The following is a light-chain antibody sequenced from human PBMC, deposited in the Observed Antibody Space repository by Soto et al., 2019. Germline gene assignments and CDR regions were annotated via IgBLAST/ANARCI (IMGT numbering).Light chain of an antibody. CDR1: QSVSSE. Sequence: VVTQSPATLSVFPGETATLSCRASQSVSSELAWYQQRPDQAPRLLIYCAFTRATGIPARFRGSGSGTEFRLTISSLYSEDFATYYCQQYNTWHPKMAFGRGTKVDIK. CDR2: CAF. J-gene: IGKJ1*01. CDR3: QQYNTWHPKMA. V-gene: IGKV3-15*01.